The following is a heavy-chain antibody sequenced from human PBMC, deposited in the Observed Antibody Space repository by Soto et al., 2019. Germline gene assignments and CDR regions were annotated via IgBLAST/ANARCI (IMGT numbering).Heavy chain of an antibody. CDR3: AKSHLGGDYPAPFDY. Sequence: GGSLRLSCAASGFTFSSYAMSWVRQAPGKGLEWVSAISGSGGSTYYADSVKGRFTISRDNSKNTLYLQMNSLRAEDTAVYYCAKSHLGGDYPAPFDYWGQGTLVTVSS. V-gene: IGHV3-23*01. CDR1: GFTFSSYA. D-gene: IGHD4-17*01. CDR2: ISGSGGST. J-gene: IGHJ4*02.